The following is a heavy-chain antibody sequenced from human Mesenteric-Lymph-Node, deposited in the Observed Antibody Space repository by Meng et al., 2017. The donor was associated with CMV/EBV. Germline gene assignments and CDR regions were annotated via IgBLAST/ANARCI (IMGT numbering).Heavy chain of an antibody. Sequence: GGSLRLSCGASGFTFNTFSMDWVRQAPGKGLEWVAVISYDGDKKFYTDSVKGRFTISRDNSKNTLFLQMNSLRTEDTAVYYCARVYYDSTNYYFSFGYWGQGTLVTVSS. V-gene: IGHV3-30*03. J-gene: IGHJ4*02. CDR2: ISYDGDKK. CDR1: GFTFNTFS. D-gene: IGHD3-22*01. CDR3: ARVYYDSTNYYFSFGY.